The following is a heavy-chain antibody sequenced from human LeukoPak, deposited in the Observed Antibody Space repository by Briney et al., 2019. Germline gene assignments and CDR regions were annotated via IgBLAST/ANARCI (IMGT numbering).Heavy chain of an antibody. CDR3: ARMSLSETFKEWLSPPGASDI. CDR1: GGSISSYY. J-gene: IGHJ3*02. V-gene: IGHV4-4*07. Sequence: KPSETLSLTCTVSGGSISSYYWSWIRQPAGKGLEWIGRIYTSGSTNYNPSLKSRVTMSVDTSKNQFSLKLSSVTAADTAVYYCARMSLSETFKEWLSPPGASDIWGQGTMVTVSS. CDR2: IYTSGST. D-gene: IGHD3-3*01.